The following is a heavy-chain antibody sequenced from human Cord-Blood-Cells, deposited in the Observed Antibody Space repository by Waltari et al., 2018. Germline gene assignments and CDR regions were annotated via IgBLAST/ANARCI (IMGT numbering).Heavy chain of an antibody. CDR1: GGSFRRYY. Sequence: HVQLQQWGAGLLTPSETLSLTCAVHGGSFRRYYWSLLRQPPGKALEWIREINHSGSTNYNPSLKMRVTISVDTSKNQFSLKLSSVTAADTAVYYCARGRYCSGGSCQGPEDYWGQGTLVTVSS. V-gene: IGHV4-34*01. J-gene: IGHJ4*02. D-gene: IGHD2-15*01. CDR3: ARGRYCSGGSCQGPEDY. CDR2: INHSGST.